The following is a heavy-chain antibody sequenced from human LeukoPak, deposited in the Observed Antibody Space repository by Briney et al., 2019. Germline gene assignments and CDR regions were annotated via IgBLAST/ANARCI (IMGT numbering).Heavy chain of an antibody. J-gene: IGHJ6*03. D-gene: IGHD3-10*01. CDR2: INHSGST. CDR3: ARERSGYYYYYYMDV. CDR1: GGSFSGYY. V-gene: IGHV4-34*01. Sequence: PSETLSLTCAAYGGSFSGYYWSWIRQPPGKGLEWIGEINHSGSTNYNPSLKSRVTISVDTSKNQFSLKLSSVTAADTAVYYCARERSGYYYYYYMDVWGKGTTVTVSS.